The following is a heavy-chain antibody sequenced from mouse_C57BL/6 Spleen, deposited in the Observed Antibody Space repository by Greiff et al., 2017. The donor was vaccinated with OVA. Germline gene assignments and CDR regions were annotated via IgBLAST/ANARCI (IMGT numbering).Heavy chain of an antibody. CDR1: GFTFSSYG. J-gene: IGHJ3*01. CDR3: ARQDGSSYMAWFAY. V-gene: IGHV5-6*01. CDR2: ISSGGSYT. D-gene: IGHD1-1*01. Sequence: EVHLVESGGDLVKPGGSLKLSCAASGFTFSSYGMSWVRQTPDKRLEWVATISSGGSYTYYPDSVKGRFTISRDNAKNTLYLQMSSLKSEDTAMYYCARQDGSSYMAWFAYWGQGTLVTVSA.